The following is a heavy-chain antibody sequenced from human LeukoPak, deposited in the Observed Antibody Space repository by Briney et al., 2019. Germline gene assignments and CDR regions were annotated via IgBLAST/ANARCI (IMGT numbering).Heavy chain of an antibody. D-gene: IGHD3-16*01. V-gene: IGHV3-23*01. CDR1: GFTFSSYG. CDR3: AKDGGRAPGGGIGSILPIDLDWYFDL. Sequence: GGSLRLSCAASGFTFSSYGMSWVRQAPGKGLEWVSAISGSGGSTYYADSVKGRFTISRDNSKNTVYLQMNSLRAEDTALYFCAKDGGRAPGGGIGSILPIDLDWYFDLWGRGTLVTVSS. J-gene: IGHJ2*01. CDR2: ISGSGGST.